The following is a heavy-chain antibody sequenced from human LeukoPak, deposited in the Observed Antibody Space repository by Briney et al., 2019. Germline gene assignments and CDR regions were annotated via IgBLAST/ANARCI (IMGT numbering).Heavy chain of an antibody. CDR1: VDTFTTYD. V-gene: IGHV1-8*01. CDR2: MNPNSGNT. D-gene: IGHD3-3*01. CDR3: VRTAGIFWSGAYYFDS. Sequence: ASVKVSCKASVDTFTTYDVNWVRQATGQGLEWMGWMNPNSGNTGYAQKFQGRVTMTRNTSISTAYMVLSSLRSDDTAVYYCVRTAGIFWSGAYYFDSWGQGTLVTVS. J-gene: IGHJ4*02.